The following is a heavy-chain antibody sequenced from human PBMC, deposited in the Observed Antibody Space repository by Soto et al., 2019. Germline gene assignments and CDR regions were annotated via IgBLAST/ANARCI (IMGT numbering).Heavy chain of an antibody. CDR2: IYYSGST. CDR3: ARGGIAAAAPPDY. D-gene: IGHD6-13*01. Sequence: QVQLQESGPGLVKPSQTLSLTCTVSGGSISSGGYYWSWIRQHPGKGLEWIGYIYYSGSTYYNPSLKSRXTIXVXTSKNQFSLKLSSVTAADTAVYYCARGGIAAAAPPDYWGQGTLVTVSS. V-gene: IGHV4-31*03. J-gene: IGHJ4*02. CDR1: GGSISSGGYY.